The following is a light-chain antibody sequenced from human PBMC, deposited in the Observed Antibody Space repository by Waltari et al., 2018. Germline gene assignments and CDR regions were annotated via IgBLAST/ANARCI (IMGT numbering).Light chain of an antibody. CDR3: CSYAGSSTVL. V-gene: IGLV2-11*01. CDR2: DVT. J-gene: IGLJ2*01. CDR1: RSDVGGYNY. Sequence: QSALTQPRSVSGSPGPSVTIPCTGTRSDVGGYNYVSWYQQHPGKAPKLMIYDVTKRPSGVPDRFSGSKSGNTASLTISGLQAEDEADYYCCSYAGSSTVLFGGGTKLTVL.